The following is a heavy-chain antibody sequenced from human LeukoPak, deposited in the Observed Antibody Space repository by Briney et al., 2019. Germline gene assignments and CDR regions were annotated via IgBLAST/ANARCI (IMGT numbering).Heavy chain of an antibody. CDR1: GFTFSSYA. CDR2: ISGSGGST. J-gene: IGHJ4*02. Sequence: GGSLGLSCAASGFTFSSYAMSWVRQAPGKGLEWVSAISGSGGSTYYADSVKGRFTISRDNSKNTLYLQMNSLRAEDTAVYYCAKDSCSGGSCYSELDYWGQGTLVTVSS. V-gene: IGHV3-23*01. D-gene: IGHD2-15*01. CDR3: AKDSCSGGSCYSELDY.